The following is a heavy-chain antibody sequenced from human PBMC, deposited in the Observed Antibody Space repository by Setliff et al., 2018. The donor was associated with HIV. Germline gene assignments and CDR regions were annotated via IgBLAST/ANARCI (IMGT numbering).Heavy chain of an antibody. V-gene: IGHV5-51*01. CDR1: GFDFSDSW. Sequence: GESLKISCQASGFDFSDSWIAWVRLKPGKGLEWMGSIYPGDSDTTYSPSFQGQVTISADKSTKFTYLQWRSLKASDSGMYYCARGIAALTASFDYWGQGSLVTVSS. D-gene: IGHD2-21*02. CDR3: ARGIAALTASFDY. J-gene: IGHJ4*02. CDR2: IYPGDSDT.